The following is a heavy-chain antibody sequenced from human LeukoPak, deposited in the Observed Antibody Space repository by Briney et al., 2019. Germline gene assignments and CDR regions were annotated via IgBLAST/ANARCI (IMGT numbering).Heavy chain of an antibody. CDR3: ARRGRWLPFDY. V-gene: IGHV4-59*08. Sequence: SVTLSLTCTVSGGSISSYYWSWIRQPPGKGLEWIGHIYYSGSTNYNPSLKSRVTISVDTSKNQFSLKLSSVTAADTAVYYCARRGRWLPFDYWGQGTLVTVSS. J-gene: IGHJ4*02. CDR2: IYYSGST. CDR1: GGSISSYY. D-gene: IGHD5-24*01.